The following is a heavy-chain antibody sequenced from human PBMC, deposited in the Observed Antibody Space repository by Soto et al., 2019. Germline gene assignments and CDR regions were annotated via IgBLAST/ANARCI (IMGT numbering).Heavy chain of an antibody. D-gene: IGHD3-16*01. CDR3: PRLSSLMINAFDI. CDR2: IYYSGNT. Sequence: QVQLQESGPGLVKPSQTLSLTCTVSGGSISSGDYYWSWIRQPPGKDLEWIGYIYYSGNTYYNPSPKLRVPISVPPSKNQLSLTLSSVPAADPAVYYCPRLSSLMINAFDIWCQGTMVTVSS. J-gene: IGHJ3*02. CDR1: GGSISSGDYY. V-gene: IGHV4-30-4*01.